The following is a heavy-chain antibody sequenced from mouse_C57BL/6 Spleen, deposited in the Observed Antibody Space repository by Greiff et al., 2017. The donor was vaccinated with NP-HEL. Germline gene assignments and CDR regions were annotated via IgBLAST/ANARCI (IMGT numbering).Heavy chain of an antibody. V-gene: IGHV3-6*01. CDR3: AREEGFYDGFPY. CDR2: ISYDGSN. D-gene: IGHD2-3*01. Sequence: EVQLQESGPGLVKPSQSLSLTCSVTGYSITSGYYWNWIRQFPGNKLEWMGYISYDGSNNYNPSLKNRISITRDTSKNQFFLKLNSVTTEDTATNYCAREEGFYDGFPYWGQGTTLTVSS. CDR1: GYSITSGYY. J-gene: IGHJ2*01.